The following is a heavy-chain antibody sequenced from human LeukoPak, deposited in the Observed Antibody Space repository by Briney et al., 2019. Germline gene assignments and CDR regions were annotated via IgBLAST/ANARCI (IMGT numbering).Heavy chain of an antibody. D-gene: IGHD6-13*01. V-gene: IGHV3-49*03. CDR1: GFTFSTCG. Sequence: PGGSLRLSCAASGFTFSTCGMSWFRQAPGKGLEWVGFIRSKAYGGTTEYAASVKGRFTISRDDSKSIAYLQMNSLKTEDTAVYYCTRDAPGIAAAGFDFDYWGQGTLVTVSS. CDR3: TRDAPGIAAAGFDFDY. CDR2: IRSKAYGGTT. J-gene: IGHJ4*02.